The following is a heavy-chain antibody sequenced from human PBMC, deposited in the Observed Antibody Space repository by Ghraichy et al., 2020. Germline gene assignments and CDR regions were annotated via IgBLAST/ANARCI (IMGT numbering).Heavy chain of an antibody. V-gene: IGHV4-59*01. J-gene: IGHJ6*03. Sequence: SETLSLTCTVSGGSISSYYWNWIRQPPGRALEWIGYIYYNGNTNYNPSLKSRVTISKDTSNNQFSLRLSSVTAADTAVYYCARGLNSGHYYYYYYMDVWGKGTTVTVSS. CDR1: GGSISSYY. CDR2: IYYNGNT. CDR3: ARGLNSGHYYYYYYMDV. D-gene: IGHD1-26*01.